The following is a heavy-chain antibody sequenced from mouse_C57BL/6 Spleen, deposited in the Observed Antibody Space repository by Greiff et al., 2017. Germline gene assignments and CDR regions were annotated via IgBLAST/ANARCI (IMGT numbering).Heavy chain of an antibody. D-gene: IGHD1-1*01. CDR2: IDPNSGGT. V-gene: IGHV1-72*01. Sequence: QVQLQQPGAELVKPGASVKLSCKASGYTFTSDWMHWVKQRPGRGLEWIGRIDPNSGGTKYNEKFKSKATLTVDKPSSTAYMQLSSLTSEDSAVYYCAKGGPRGLLGAMDYWGQGTSVTVSS. CDR3: AKGGPRGLLGAMDY. CDR1: GYTFTSDW. J-gene: IGHJ4*01.